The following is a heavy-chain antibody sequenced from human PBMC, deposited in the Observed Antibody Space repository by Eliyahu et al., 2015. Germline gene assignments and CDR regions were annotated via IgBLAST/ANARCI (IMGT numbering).Heavy chain of an antibody. V-gene: IGHV3-48*01. CDR1: GFTFSSXS. J-gene: IGHJ6*02. Sequence: EVQLVESGGGLVQPGGSLRLSCAASGFTFSSXSMNWVRQAPGKGLEWVSYISSSSSTIYYADSVKGRFTISRDNAKNSLYLQMNSLRAEDTAVYYCARDGGSSWYRKGYYYGMDVWGQGTTVTVSS. CDR2: ISSSSSTI. CDR3: ARDGGSSWYRKGYYYGMDV. D-gene: IGHD6-13*01.